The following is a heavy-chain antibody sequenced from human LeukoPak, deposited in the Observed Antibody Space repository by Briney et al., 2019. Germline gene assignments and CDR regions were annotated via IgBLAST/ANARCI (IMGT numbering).Heavy chain of an antibody. J-gene: IGHJ6*03. CDR3: ARARGGYCSSTSCRNPYYYYYMDV. CDR1: GFTFSSYW. CDR2: IKQDGSEK. V-gene: IGHV3-7*01. Sequence: PGGSLRPSCAASGFTFSSYWMSWVRQAPGKGLEWVANIKQDGSEKYYVDSVKGRFTISRDNAKNSLYLQMNSLRAEDTAVYYCARARGGYCSSTSCRNPYYYYYMDVWGKGTTVTVSS. D-gene: IGHD2-2*01.